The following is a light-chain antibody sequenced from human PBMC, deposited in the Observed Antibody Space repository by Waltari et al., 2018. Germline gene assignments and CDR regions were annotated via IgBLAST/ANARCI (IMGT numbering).Light chain of an antibody. CDR3: QSYDTSLSVV. CDR1: GSHIGAGSD. J-gene: IGLJ3*02. CDR2: GST. V-gene: IGLV1-40*01. Sequence: QSVLTQPPSVSGAPGQRVTISCTGSGSHIGAGSDVHWYQQLPRAAPKLLIYGSTSRPLGVPARFFGSTSGTSASLAIIGLQAEDEADYYCQSYDTSLSVVFGGGTKLTVL.